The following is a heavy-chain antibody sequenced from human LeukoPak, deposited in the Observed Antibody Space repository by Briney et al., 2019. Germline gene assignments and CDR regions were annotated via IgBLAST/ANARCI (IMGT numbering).Heavy chain of an antibody. V-gene: IGHV3-23*01. CDR2: ISGSGGST. CDR1: GFTFSSYA. CDR3: AKDPFLILSTGYSSSWGQVYFDY. J-gene: IGHJ4*02. D-gene: IGHD6-13*01. Sequence: GGSLRLSCAASGFTFSSYAMSWVRQAPGKGLEWVSAISGSGGSTYYADSVKGRFTISRDNSKNTLYLQMNSLRAEDTAVYYCAKDPFLILSTGYSSSWGQVYFDYWGQGTLVTVSS.